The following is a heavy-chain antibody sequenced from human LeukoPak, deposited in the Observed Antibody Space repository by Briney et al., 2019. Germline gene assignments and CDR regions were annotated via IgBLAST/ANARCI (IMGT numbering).Heavy chain of an antibody. V-gene: IGHV3-33*01. CDR3: ARSVGSIFSDAFDI. D-gene: IGHD3-3*01. J-gene: IGHJ3*02. CDR2: ILYDVSNK. Sequence: GRSLRLSCAAPGFTLSSYGMPWVRQAPAKGLERVAVILYDVSNKYYASSVKGRFTISRDNSKNTLYLQMNSLRAEDTAVYYCARSVGSIFSDAFDISGQGAMVTVSS. CDR1: GFTLSSYG.